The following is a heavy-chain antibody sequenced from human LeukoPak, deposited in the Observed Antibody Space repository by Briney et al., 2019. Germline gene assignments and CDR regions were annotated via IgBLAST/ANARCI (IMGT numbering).Heavy chain of an antibody. Sequence: SETLSLTCAVYGGSFSGYYWSWIRQPPGKGLEWIGEINHSGSTNYNPSLKSRVTISVDTSKNQFSLKLSSVTAADTAVYYCARGDERAYAIDYWGQGTLVTVSS. V-gene: IGHV4-34*01. CDR1: GGSFSGYY. CDR2: INHSGST. CDR3: ARGDERAYAIDY. D-gene: IGHD2-8*01. J-gene: IGHJ4*02.